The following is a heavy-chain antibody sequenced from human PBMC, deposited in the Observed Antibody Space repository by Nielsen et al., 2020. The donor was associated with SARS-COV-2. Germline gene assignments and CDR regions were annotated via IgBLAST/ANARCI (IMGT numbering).Heavy chain of an antibody. CDR3: ARDYYGSGSYHLV. V-gene: IGHV1-46*01. CDR2: INPSGGST. J-gene: IGHJ4*02. Sequence: WVRQAPGQGLEWMGIINPSGGSTSYAQKFQGRVTMTRDTSTSTVYMELSSLRSEDTAVYYCARDYYGSGSYHLVWGQGTLVTVSS. D-gene: IGHD3-10*01.